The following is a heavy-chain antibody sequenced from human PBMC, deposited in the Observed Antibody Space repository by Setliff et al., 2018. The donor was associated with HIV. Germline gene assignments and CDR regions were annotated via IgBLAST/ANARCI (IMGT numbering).Heavy chain of an antibody. J-gene: IGHJ4*02. V-gene: IGHV5-51*01. CDR3: ARRALRDGYHPQYNFDY. Sequence: PGESLKISCKGSGYSFTNYWIGWVRQMPGKGLECMGMIYPSDSDTRYSPSFQGQVTISADKSISTAYLQWSSLNASDTAIYFCARRALRDGYHPQYNFDYWGQGTLVTVSS. CDR2: IYPSDSDT. D-gene: IGHD5-12*01. CDR1: GYSFTNYW.